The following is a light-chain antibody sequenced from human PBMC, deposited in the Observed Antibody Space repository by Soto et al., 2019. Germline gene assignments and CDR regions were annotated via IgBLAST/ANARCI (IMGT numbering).Light chain of an antibody. Sequence: EIVLTQSPGTLSLSPGERATLSCRASQSVSSNFLAWYQQKPGQAPRLLIYGASNRATGIPDRFSGSGSGTDFTLTISRLEPEDCVVYYCQQYGSSPRTFGQGTKVEIK. J-gene: IGKJ1*01. CDR3: QQYGSSPRT. CDR1: QSVSSNF. V-gene: IGKV3-20*01. CDR2: GAS.